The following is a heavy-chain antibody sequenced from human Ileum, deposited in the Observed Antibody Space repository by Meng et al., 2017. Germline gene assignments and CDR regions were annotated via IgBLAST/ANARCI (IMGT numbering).Heavy chain of an antibody. CDR2: VYFTGYT. CDR3: ARHGHFTPDKYYFDS. J-gene: IGHJ4*03. Sequence: QVQLQESGPGLLKPSETLSLSCTVSGGSISSGEYCWGWIRQPPGKGLEGVGSVYFTGYTYYSPSLMSRVTISVETSKNQFSLTLTSVTAADTGLYLCARHGHFTPDKYYFDSWGQGTLVTVSS. D-gene: IGHD3-3*02. V-gene: IGHV4-39*01. CDR1: GGSISSGEYC.